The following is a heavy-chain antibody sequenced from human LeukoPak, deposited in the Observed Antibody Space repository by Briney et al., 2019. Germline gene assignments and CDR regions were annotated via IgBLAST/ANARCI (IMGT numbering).Heavy chain of an antibody. CDR3: ARMHCSSTSCYTDAFDI. V-gene: IGHV3-7*01. CDR2: IKQDGSEK. J-gene: IGHJ3*02. D-gene: IGHD2-2*02. CDR1: GFAFSGFA. Sequence: PGGSLRLSCVASGFAFSGFAMTWVRQAPGKGLEWVANIKQDGSEKYYVDSVKGRFTISRDNAKNSVYLQMNSLRAEDTAVYYCARMHCSSTSCYTDAFDIWGPGTMVTVSS.